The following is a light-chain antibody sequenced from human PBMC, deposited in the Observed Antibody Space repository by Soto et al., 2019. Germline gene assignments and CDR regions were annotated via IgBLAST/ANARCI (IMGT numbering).Light chain of an antibody. CDR1: HSVSSNY. CDR2: DVS. J-gene: IGKJ1*01. Sequence: EIVLTQSPGTLSLSPGEKATLSCRSSHSVSSNYLAWYQQKPGQAPRLLIYDVSSSATGIPDRFSGSGSGTDFTLTISRLEPVCYAVYYCQQYGISPTFGQGTKVEIK. CDR3: QQYGISPT. V-gene: IGKV3-20*01.